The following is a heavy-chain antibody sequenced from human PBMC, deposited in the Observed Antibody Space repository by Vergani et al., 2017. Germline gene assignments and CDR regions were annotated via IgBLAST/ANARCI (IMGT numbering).Heavy chain of an antibody. J-gene: IGHJ4*02. CDR3: ARDIGIAAAGTD. Sequence: EVQQVESGGGLVQPGGSLRLSCAASGFTFSSYWMSWVGKAPGKGLEWVANIKQDGSEKYYVDSVKGLFTISRDNAKNSLYLQMNSLRAEDTAVYYCARDIGIAAAGTDWGQGTLVTVSS. D-gene: IGHD6-13*01. CDR2: IKQDGSEK. V-gene: IGHV3-7*01. CDR1: GFTFSSYW.